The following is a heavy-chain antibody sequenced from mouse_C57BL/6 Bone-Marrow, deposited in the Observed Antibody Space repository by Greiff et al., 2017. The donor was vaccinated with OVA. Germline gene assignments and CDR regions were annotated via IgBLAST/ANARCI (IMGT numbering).Heavy chain of an antibody. CDR1: GYAFSSYW. V-gene: IGHV1-80*01. CDR2: IYPGDGDT. Sequence: QVQLQQSGAELVKPGASVKISCKASGYAFSSYWMNWVKQRPGKGLEWIGQIYPGDGDTNYNGKFKGKATLTADKSSSTAYMQLSSLTSEDSAVYFCARGDYDYDRGYWYFDVWGTGTTVTVSS. CDR3: ARGDYDYDRGYWYFDV. D-gene: IGHD2-4*01. J-gene: IGHJ1*03.